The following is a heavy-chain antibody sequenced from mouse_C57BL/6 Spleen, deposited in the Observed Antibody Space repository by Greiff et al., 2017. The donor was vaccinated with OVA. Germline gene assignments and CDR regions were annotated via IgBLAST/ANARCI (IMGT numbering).Heavy chain of an antibody. CDR3: ARSGDDYDGAMGG. D-gene: IGHD2-4*01. J-gene: IGHJ4*01. CDR2: IYPGDGDT. V-gene: IGHV1-82*01. Sequence: QVQLKQSGPELVKPGASVKISCKASGYAFSSSWMNWVKQRPGKGLEWIGLIYPGDGDTNYNGKFKGKATLTADKSSSTAYMQLSSLTSEDSAVYFCARSGDDYDGAMGGWGKGTSVT. CDR1: GYAFSSSW.